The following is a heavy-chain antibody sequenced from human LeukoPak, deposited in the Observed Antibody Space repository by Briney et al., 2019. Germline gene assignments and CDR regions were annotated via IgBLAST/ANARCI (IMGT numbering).Heavy chain of an antibody. Sequence: ASVKVSCKASGYIFTSYDINWVRQATGQGLEWMGWMNPNSGNTGYAQKFQGRVTMTRNTSISTAYMELSSLRSEDTAVYYCARAPPGIYYYYYYHRAFGEKGPTVTV. CDR3: ARAPPGIYYYYYYHRAF. V-gene: IGHV1-8*01. D-gene: IGHD2/OR15-2a*01. CDR1: GYIFTSYD. CDR2: MNPNSGNT. J-gene: IGHJ6*03.